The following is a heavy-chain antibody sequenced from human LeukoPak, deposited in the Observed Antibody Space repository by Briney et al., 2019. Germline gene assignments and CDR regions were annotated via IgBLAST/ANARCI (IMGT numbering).Heavy chain of an antibody. CDR1: GGSISSYH. V-gene: IGHV4-4*09. D-gene: IGHD5-12*01. CDR3: ARVVATYYYYYMDV. Sequence: PSETLSLTCTVSGGSISSYHWSWIRQPPGKGLEWIGYIYTSGSTNYNPSLKSRVTISVDTSKNQFSLKLSSVTAAGTAVYYCARVVATYYYYYMDVWGKGPTVTVSS. J-gene: IGHJ6*03. CDR2: IYTSGST.